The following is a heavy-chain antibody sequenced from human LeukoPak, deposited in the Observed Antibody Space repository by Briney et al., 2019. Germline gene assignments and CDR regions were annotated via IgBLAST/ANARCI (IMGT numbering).Heavy chain of an antibody. J-gene: IGHJ4*02. CDR1: GYTFSNYG. D-gene: IGHD1-26*01. CDR3: ARDTEWEIGGGALPGYFDY. V-gene: IGHV1-18*01. CDR2: INIYNGRT. Sequence: ASVKVSCKASGYTFSNYGITWVRQAPRQGLEWMGWINIYNGRTEYAQNFRGRVTMTTDTSTSTHFMELRSLRPGDTAEYFCARDTEWEIGGGALPGYFDYWGQGTLVTVSS.